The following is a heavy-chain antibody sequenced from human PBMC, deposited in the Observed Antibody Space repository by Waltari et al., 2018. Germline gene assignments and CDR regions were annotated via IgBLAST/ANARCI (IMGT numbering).Heavy chain of an antibody. J-gene: IGHJ4*02. V-gene: IGHV3-7*01. CDR2: IKYGGTEK. CDR3: TKNVRPDY. CDR1: GFTFSRFY. Sequence: EVQLVESGGGLVQPGGSLRLSCTASGFTFSRFYLSGFRQAPGKGLEWVANIKYGGTEKNYVDSVTGRFTISRDDAKNSLYLQMNSLRAEDTAVYYCTKNVRPDYWGQGTLVTVSS. D-gene: IGHD6-6*01.